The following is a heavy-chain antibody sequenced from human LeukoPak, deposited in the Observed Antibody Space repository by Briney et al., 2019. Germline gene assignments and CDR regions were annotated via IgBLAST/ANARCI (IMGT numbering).Heavy chain of an antibody. Sequence: ASVKVSCKLSGYTFTGYYMHWVQQAPEKGLEWVGLVDPEDGETIYAEKFQDRVTITADPSTDTTYMELSSLRSEDTAVYYCASVPGPSFRYYFDHWGQGTLVTVSS. D-gene: IGHD3-10*01. CDR1: GYTFTGYY. CDR3: ASVPGPSFRYYFDH. V-gene: IGHV1-69-2*01. J-gene: IGHJ4*02. CDR2: VDPEDGET.